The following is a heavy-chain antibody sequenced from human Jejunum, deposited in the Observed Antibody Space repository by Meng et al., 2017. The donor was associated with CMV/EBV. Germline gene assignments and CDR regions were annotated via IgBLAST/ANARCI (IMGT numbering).Heavy chain of an antibody. V-gene: IGHV3-33*01. CDR3: ARNARGSGY. Sequence: SCAASGFTFSNHGMHWVRQAPGKGLEWVAVIWHDGSKTSYADSVSGRFTVSRDNTRNRLFLQMDSLRPEDTAMYYCARNARGSGYWGQGTLVTVSS. D-gene: IGHD3-10*01. J-gene: IGHJ4*02. CDR1: GFTFSNHG. CDR2: IWHDGSKT.